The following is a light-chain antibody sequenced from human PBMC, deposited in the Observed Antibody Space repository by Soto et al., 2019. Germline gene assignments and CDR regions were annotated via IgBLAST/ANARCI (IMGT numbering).Light chain of an antibody. Sequence: EVVLTQSPGTLSLSPGERATLYCRTSQTIVSTYLAWYQQKAGQAPRLLMYGTSSRATGIPDRFSGSGSEPDVTLPISSVEPEDFAIFYCQQYSGSPPRTFGQGTKVEIK. CDR1: QTIVSTY. CDR2: GTS. J-gene: IGKJ1*01. CDR3: QQYSGSPPRT. V-gene: IGKV3-20*01.